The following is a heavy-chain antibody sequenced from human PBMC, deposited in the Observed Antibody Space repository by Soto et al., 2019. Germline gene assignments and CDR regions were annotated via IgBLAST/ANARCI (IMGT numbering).Heavy chain of an antibody. J-gene: IGHJ5*02. V-gene: IGHV3-23*01. D-gene: IGHD6-19*01. CDR2: ISGSGGST. Sequence: EVQLLESGGGLVQPGGSLRLSCEASGFTFSSYAMSWVRQAPGKGLEWVSAISGSGGSTYYADSVKGRFTISRDNSKNTLYLQMNSLRAEDTAVYYCAKTEPGYSSGWYRFNWFDPWGQGTLVTVSS. CDR1: GFTFSSYA. CDR3: AKTEPGYSSGWYRFNWFDP.